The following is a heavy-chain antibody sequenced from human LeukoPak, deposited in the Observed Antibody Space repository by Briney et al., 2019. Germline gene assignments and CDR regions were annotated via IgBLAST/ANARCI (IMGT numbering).Heavy chain of an antibody. CDR3: AREITSSSSFDS. CDR1: GFPFSRYS. CDR2: ITSSSGYI. Sequence: GGSLGISCAASGFPFSRYSMNWVRQAPGKGLEWVSSITSSSGYIHYADLVKGRFTISRDNAKNSLYLQMNSLRAEDTAVYYCAREITSSSSFDSWGQGTLVTVSS. J-gene: IGHJ4*02. D-gene: IGHD6-6*01. V-gene: IGHV3-21*01.